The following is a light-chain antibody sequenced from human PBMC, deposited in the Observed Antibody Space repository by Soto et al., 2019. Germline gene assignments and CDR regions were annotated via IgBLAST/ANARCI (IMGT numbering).Light chain of an antibody. CDR3: HQYGSSPRT. CDR2: GAS. Sequence: IVLTRSPGTLSLSPGDRATLSCRASQSVSSNFLAWYQQKPGQAPRLLIYGASIRATGIPDRFSGSGSGTDFTLTIRRLEPEDFAMYFCHQYGSSPRTFGQGTKVEIK. V-gene: IGKV3-20*01. CDR1: QSVSSNF. J-gene: IGKJ1*01.